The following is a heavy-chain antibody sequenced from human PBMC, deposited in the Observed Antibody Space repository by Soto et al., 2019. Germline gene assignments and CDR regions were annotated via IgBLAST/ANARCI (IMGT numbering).Heavy chain of an antibody. Sequence: PSETLSLTCAVSGGSISSGGYSWSWIRQPPGKGLEWIGDIYHSGSTYYNPPLKSRVTISVDTSKNQFSLKLSSVTAADTAVYYCARGRIVLVPAAQYNRLDPWGQGTLVTVSS. CDR2: IYHSGST. J-gene: IGHJ5*02. V-gene: IGHV4-30-2*01. CDR3: ARGRIVLVPAAQYNRLDP. CDR1: GGSISSGGYS. D-gene: IGHD2-2*01.